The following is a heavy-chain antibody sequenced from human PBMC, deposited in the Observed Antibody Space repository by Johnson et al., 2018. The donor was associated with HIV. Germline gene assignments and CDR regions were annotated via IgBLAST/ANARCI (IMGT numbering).Heavy chain of an antibody. CDR3: ARELRIAARGLAFDI. CDR1: GFTFSYYW. CDR2: IKQDGSEK. J-gene: IGHJ3*02. D-gene: IGHD6-6*01. Sequence: EVQLLESGGGVVQPGGSLRLSCAVSGFTFSYYWMSWVRQAPGKGLEWVANIKQDGSEKYYVDSVKGRFTISRDNAKKSLYLQMNSLRAEDTAVYYCARELRIAARGLAFDIWGRGTMVTVSS. V-gene: IGHV3-7*05.